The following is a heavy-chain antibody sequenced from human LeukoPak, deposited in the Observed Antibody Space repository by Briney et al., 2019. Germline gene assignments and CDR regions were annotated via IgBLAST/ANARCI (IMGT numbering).Heavy chain of an antibody. Sequence: PGGSLRLSCAASGFTFTKYWMTWVRQAPGKGLEWVANIKQDGSERNYVDTVKGRFIISRDNAKNLLYLQMNSLRAEDTAVYYCASYCSGGSCYWAPDAFDIWGQGTMVTVSS. CDR2: IKQDGSER. CDR1: GFTFTKYW. J-gene: IGHJ3*02. V-gene: IGHV3-7*01. D-gene: IGHD2-15*01. CDR3: ASYCSGGSCYWAPDAFDI.